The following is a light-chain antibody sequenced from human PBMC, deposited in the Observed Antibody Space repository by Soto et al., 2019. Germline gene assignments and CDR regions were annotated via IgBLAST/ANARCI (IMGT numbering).Light chain of an antibody. V-gene: IGLV1-44*01. Sequence: QSVLTQPPSASGTPGQKGTISCSGNTSNIGSNTVNWYQQFPGTAPKFLIFSTTQRPSGVPARFSGSKSGTSASLAIGGLQPDDEAHYYCGAWDNSLKGWVFGGGTQLTVL. CDR1: TSNIGSNT. J-gene: IGLJ3*02. CDR3: GAWDNSLKGWV. CDR2: STT.